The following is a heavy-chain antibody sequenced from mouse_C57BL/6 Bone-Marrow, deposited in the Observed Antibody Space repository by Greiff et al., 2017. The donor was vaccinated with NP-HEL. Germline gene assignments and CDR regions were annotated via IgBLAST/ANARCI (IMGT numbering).Heavy chain of an antibody. D-gene: IGHD1-1*01. Sequence: VQLQQPGAELVKPGASVKLSCKASCYTFTSYLMHWVKQRPGRRLELIGRIDPNSGGTKYNEKFKSKATLTVDKPSSTAYMQLNSLTSEDSAVYYCARYYYGSSSFDYWGQGTTLTVSS. CDR1: CYTFTSYL. CDR2: IDPNSGGT. V-gene: IGHV1-72*01. J-gene: IGHJ2*01. CDR3: ARYYYGSSSFDY.